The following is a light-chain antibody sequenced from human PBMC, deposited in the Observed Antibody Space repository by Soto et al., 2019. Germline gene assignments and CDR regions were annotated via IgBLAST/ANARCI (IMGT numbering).Light chain of an antibody. J-gene: IGLJ7*01. CDR1: SSNIGAGYD. V-gene: IGLV1-40*01. Sequence: QSVLTQPPLVSGAPGQRVTISCTGSSSNIGAGYDVHWYQQLPGTAPKLLIYGNSNRPSGVPDRFSGSKSGTSASLAITGLQAEDEADYYCQSYDSSLSAPFGGGTQLTVL. CDR2: GNS. CDR3: QSYDSSLSAP.